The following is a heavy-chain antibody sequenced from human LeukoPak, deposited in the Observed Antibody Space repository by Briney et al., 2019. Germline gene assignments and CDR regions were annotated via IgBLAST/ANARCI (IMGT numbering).Heavy chain of an antibody. CDR3: TGSFGELTFFDY. J-gene: IGHJ4*02. CDR2: IKSKTDGGTT. D-gene: IGHD3-10*01. CDR1: GFTFSNAW. V-gene: IGHV3-15*01. Sequence: PGGSLRLSCAASGFTFSNAWMSWVRQAPGKGLEWVGRIKSKTDGGTTEYAASVKGRFTISRDDSNSIAYLQMNSLKTEDTAVYYCTGSFGELTFFDYWGQGTLVTVSS.